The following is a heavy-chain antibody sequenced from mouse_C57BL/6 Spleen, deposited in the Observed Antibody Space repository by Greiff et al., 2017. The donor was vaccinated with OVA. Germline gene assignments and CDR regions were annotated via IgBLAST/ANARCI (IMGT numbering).Heavy chain of an antibody. CDR1: GFSLTSYG. CDR2: IWSGGST. J-gene: IGHJ4*01. V-gene: IGHV2-2*01. D-gene: IGHD1-3*01. CDR3: ARGNNSHYYAMDY. Sequence: QVQLQQSGPGLVQPSQSLSITCTVSGFSLTSYGVHWVRQSPGKGLEWLGVIWSGGSTDYNAAFISRLSISKDNSKSQVFFKMNSLQADDTAIYYCARGNNSHYYAMDYWGQGTSVTVSS.